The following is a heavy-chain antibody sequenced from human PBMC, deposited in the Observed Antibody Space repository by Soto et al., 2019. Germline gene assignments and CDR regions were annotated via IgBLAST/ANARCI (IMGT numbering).Heavy chain of an antibody. V-gene: IGHV3-33*01. D-gene: IGHD2-15*01. CDR3: ARGVHYCSGGSCYYDAFDI. Sequence: QVQLVESGGGVVQPGRSLRLSCAASGFTFNSYGMHWVRQAPGKGLEWVAVIWYDGSNKYYADSVKGRFTISRDNSKNTLYLQMNSLRAEDTAVYYCARGVHYCSGGSCYYDAFDIWGQGTMVTVSS. CDR1: GFTFNSYG. J-gene: IGHJ3*02. CDR2: IWYDGSNK.